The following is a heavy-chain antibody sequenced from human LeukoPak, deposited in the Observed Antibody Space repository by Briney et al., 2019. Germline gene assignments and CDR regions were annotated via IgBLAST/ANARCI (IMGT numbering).Heavy chain of an antibody. D-gene: IGHD3-10*01. V-gene: IGHV3-30*04. Sequence: GGSLRLSCAASGFTFSSYVMHWVRQAPGKGLEWVAVISYDGSNKYYADSVKGRFTISSDNSKNKLYLQMNSLRAEDTAVYYCAKALYGGLLWFGELLYFDYWGQGTLVTVSS. J-gene: IGHJ4*02. CDR3: AKALYGGLLWFGELLYFDY. CDR1: GFTFSSYV. CDR2: ISYDGSNK.